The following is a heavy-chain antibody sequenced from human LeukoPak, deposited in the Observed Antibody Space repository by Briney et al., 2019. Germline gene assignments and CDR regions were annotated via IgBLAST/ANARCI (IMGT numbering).Heavy chain of an antibody. CDR2: ISPDGGTT. CDR3: ARIGGSGSYSGHYFDH. CDR1: GVTFSSYW. J-gene: IGHJ4*02. V-gene: IGHV3-74*01. Sequence: PGGSLRLSCAASGVTFSSYWMHWVRQTPGKGLVWVSRISPDGGTTTYADSVKGRFTISRDNAKNTMYLQMNSLRAEDTAVYYCARIGGSGSYSGHYFDHWGQGTLVTVSS. D-gene: IGHD3-10*01.